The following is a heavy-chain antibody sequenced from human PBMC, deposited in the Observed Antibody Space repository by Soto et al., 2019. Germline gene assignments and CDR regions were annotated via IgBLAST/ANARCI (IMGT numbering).Heavy chain of an antibody. J-gene: IGHJ6*02. CDR1: GITFSNAW. V-gene: IGHV3-15*01. D-gene: IGHD1-26*01. CDR3: TSRGLFRWELRTLGYYYGMDV. CDR2: IKSKTDGGTT. Sequence: PGGSLRLSCAASGITFSNAWMSWVRQAPGKGLEWVGRIKSKTDGGTTDYAAPVKGRFTISRDDSKNTLYLQMNSLKTEDTAVYYCTSRGLFRWELRTLGYYYGMDVWGQGTTVTVSS.